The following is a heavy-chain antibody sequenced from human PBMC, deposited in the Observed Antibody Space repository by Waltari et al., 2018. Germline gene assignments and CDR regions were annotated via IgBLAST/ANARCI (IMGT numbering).Heavy chain of an antibody. D-gene: IGHD3-16*01. CDR1: GFIFSSYG. CDR2: TVKNGATR. J-gene: IGHJ4*02. V-gene: IGHV3-30-3*01. Sequence: QLVESGGGVVPPGGSLRLSCAASGFIFSSYGMHWVPPAPGKGVGWGEVTVKNGATRNYGESVKARFHISRSNSNNTLYMQMDSLRSDDTGIYFCARDRDFGASGPYYFAFWGRGTLVAVSS. CDR3: ARDRDFGASGPYYFAF.